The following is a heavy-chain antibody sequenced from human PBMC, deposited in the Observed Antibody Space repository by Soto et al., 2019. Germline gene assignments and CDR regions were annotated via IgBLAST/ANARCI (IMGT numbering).Heavy chain of an antibody. J-gene: IGHJ5*02. V-gene: IGHV3-74*01. Sequence: FLRLSCAASGFTLSSYWMHWVRQSPGKGLEWVSHINNDGSSTTYADSVKGRFTISRDNAKNTLYLQMNNLKVEDTAVYYCARDFSPWGQGTLVTVSS. CDR1: GFTLSSYW. D-gene: IGHD3-3*01. CDR3: ARDFSP. CDR2: INNDGSST.